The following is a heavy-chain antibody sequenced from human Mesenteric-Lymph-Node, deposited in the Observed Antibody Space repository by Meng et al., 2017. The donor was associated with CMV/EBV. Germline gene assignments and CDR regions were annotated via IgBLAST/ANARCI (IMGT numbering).Heavy chain of an antibody. CDR3: ARDIRFDVVLMVYAMPYYGVDV. Sequence: GESLKISCAASGFTFNNYAMTWVRQAPGKGLEWVSAISGSGGSTYYADSVKGRFTISRDNAKNTLYLQMNSPGAEDTTVYYCARDIRFDVVLMVYAMPYYGVDVWGQGTTVTVSS. CDR2: ISGSGGST. V-gene: IGHV3-23*01. J-gene: IGHJ6*02. CDR1: GFTFNNYA. D-gene: IGHD2-8*01.